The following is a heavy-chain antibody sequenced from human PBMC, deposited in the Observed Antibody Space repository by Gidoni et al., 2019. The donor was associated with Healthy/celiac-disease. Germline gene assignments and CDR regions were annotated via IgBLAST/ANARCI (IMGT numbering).Heavy chain of an antibody. V-gene: IGHV3-53*01. J-gene: IGHJ4*02. CDR2: IYSGGST. CDR3: ARGRYYDSSEAFDY. Sequence: EVQLVESGGGLIQPGGSLRLSCAASGFTVSSNYMSWVRQAPGKGLEWVSVIYSGGSTYYADSVKGRFTISRDNSKNTLYLQMNSLRAEDTAVYYCARGRYYDSSEAFDYWGQGTLVTVSS. CDR1: GFTVSSNY. D-gene: IGHD3-22*01.